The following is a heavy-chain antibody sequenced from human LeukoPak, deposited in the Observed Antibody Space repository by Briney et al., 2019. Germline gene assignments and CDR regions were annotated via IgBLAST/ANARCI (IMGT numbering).Heavy chain of an antibody. J-gene: IGHJ6*03. V-gene: IGHV3-49*04. CDR2: IRSKAFGGTT. D-gene: IGHD3-10*01. CDR3: TRDRRLRGYSDSGTNYYYYYMDV. Sequence: GGSLRLSCSGSGFNFGDYAVTWVRQAPGKGLQWVGFIRSKAFGGTTQYAASVKGRFTISRDDSKSVAYLQMNSLKTDDTGVYYCTRDRRLRGYSDSGTNYYYYYMDVWGIGTTVTISS. CDR1: GFNFGDYA.